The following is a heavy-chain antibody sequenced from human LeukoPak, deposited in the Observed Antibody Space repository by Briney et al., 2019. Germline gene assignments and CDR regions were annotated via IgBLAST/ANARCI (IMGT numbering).Heavy chain of an antibody. CDR1: GFTFSSYW. CDR3: ARDSEDYGSGDLHYFDY. J-gene: IGHJ4*02. CDR2: IKQDGSEK. Sequence: GGSLRLSCAASGFTFSSYWMGWVRQAPGKGLEWVANIKQDGSEKYYVDSVKGRFTISRDNAKNSLYLQMNSLRAEDTAVYYCARDSEDYGSGDLHYFDYWGQGTLVTVSS. V-gene: IGHV3-7*03. D-gene: IGHD3-10*01.